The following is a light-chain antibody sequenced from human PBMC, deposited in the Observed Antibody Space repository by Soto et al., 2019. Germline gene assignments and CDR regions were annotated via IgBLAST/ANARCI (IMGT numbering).Light chain of an antibody. Sequence: QSALAQPASVSGSPGQSITISCTGTSSDVGAYNSVSWYQQPPHKAPQVIIYKGTQRPSGVSNRFSGSTSGNAASLTISGLQADDEADYFCCSSAPESTYVFGNGTKVTVL. CDR2: KGT. V-gene: IGLV2-23*01. CDR3: CSSAPESTYV. CDR1: SSDVGAYNS. J-gene: IGLJ1*01.